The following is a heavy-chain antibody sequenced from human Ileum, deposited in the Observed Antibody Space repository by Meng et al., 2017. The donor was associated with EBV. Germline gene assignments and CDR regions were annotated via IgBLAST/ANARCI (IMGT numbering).Heavy chain of an antibody. CDR3: ARDPRSGWQYSFDH. D-gene: IGHD6-19*01. J-gene: IGHJ4*02. V-gene: IGHV4-4*02. Sequence: QVQLQESGPGLVKPSGXXXXXRXVSGGSISSDYWWSWVRQSPGKGLEWIGEILHTGSTNYNPSLGSRVTMSVDKSKNQFSLKVTSVTVADTAVYYCARDPRSGWQYSFDHWGLGTLVTVSS. CDR1: GGSISSDYW. CDR2: ILHTGST.